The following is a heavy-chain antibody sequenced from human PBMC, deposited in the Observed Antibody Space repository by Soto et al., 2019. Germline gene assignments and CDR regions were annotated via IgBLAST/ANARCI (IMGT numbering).Heavy chain of an antibody. J-gene: IGHJ4*02. CDR1: GGSISSYY. CDR2: IYYSGST. D-gene: IGHD5-18*01. Sequence: QVQLQESGPGLVKPSETLSLTCTVSGGSISSYYWSWIRQPPGKGLELIGYIYYSGSTNYNPSLNPSLKSRVTISVDTSKNQFSLKLSSVTAADTAVYYCARAYSYGYGLYFDYWGQGTLVTVSS. CDR3: ARAYSYGYGLYFDY. V-gene: IGHV4-59*08.